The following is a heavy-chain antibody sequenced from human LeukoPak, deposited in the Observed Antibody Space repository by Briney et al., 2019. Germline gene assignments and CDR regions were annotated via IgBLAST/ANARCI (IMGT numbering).Heavy chain of an antibody. Sequence: PGGSLRLSCAASGFTFSSYEMNWVRQAPGKGLEWVSSISSSSSYIYYADSVKGRFTISRDNAKNSLYLQMNSLRAEDTAVYYCARVAGSSSCVDIWGQGTMVTVSS. CDR2: ISSSSSYI. V-gene: IGHV3-21*01. D-gene: IGHD6-6*01. J-gene: IGHJ3*02. CDR1: GFTFSSYE. CDR3: ARVAGSSSCVDI.